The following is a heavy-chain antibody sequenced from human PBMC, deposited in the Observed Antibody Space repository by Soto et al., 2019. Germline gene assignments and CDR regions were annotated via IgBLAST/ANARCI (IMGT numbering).Heavy chain of an antibody. J-gene: IGHJ5*02. CDR1: GGSTSSYY. CDR3: ARALYSYGPKFDP. V-gene: IGHV4-59*01. D-gene: IGHD5-18*01. Sequence: SEPLSLTCTVSGGSTSSYYWSWIRQPPGKGLEWIGYIYYSGSTNYNPSLKSRVTISVDTSKNQFSLKLSSVTAADTAVYYCARALYSYGPKFDPWGQGTLVTVSS. CDR2: IYYSGST.